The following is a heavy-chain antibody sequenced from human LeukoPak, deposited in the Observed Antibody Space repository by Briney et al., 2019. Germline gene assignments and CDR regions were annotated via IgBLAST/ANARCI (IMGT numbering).Heavy chain of an antibody. J-gene: IGHJ4*02. CDR2: ISAYNGNT. D-gene: IGHD1-26*01. V-gene: IGHV1-18*01. Sequence: GASVKVSCKASGYTFTSYGISWVRQAPGQGLEWMGWISAYNGNTNYAQKPQGRVTMTTDTSTSTAYMELRSLRSDDTAVYYCARDRRVGARSYFDYWGQGTLVTVSS. CDR1: GYTFTSYG. CDR3: ARDRRVGARSYFDY.